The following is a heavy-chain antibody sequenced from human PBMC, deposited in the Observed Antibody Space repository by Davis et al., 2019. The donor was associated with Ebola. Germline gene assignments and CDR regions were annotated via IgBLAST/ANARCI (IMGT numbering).Heavy chain of an antibody. Sequence: GESLKISCAASGFTFSTYSMNCVRQAPGKGLEWVSSISSSSSYIYYADSVKGRFTISRDNAKNSLYLQMNSLRVEDTAVYYCARDSTAEPGTVAHHHYGGQGTLVTVSS. V-gene: IGHV3-21*01. J-gene: IGHJ4*02. CDR1: GFTFSTYS. CDR3: ARDSTAEPGTVAHHHY. CDR2: ISSSSSYI. D-gene: IGHD6-13*01.